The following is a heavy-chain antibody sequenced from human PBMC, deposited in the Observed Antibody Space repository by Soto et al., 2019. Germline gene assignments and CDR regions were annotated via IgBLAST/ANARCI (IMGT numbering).Heavy chain of an antibody. V-gene: IGHV3-64*01. CDR1: GFTLSGYA. J-gene: IGHJ6*03. CDR2: ISSNGVGT. CDR3: ASGARLAFYYMGV. D-gene: IGHD6-6*01. Sequence: EVQLAESGGGLAQPGGSLRLSCAASGFTLSGYAMDWVRQAPGKGLGYVSGISSNGVGTYYANSVQGRLTISRDHSKNTLYLQMGSLRPEDMAVYYCASGARLAFYYMGVWGKGTTVTVSS.